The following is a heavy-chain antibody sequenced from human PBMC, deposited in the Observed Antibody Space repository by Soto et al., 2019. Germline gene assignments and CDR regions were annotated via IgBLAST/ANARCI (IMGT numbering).Heavy chain of an antibody. D-gene: IGHD6-13*01. CDR1: GYTFTSYG. CDR3: ARSREQQLSPNFDY. V-gene: IGHV1-18*01. J-gene: IGHJ4*02. CDR2: ISAYNGNT. Sequence: GASVKVSCKASGYTFTSYGISWVRQAPGQGLEWMGWISAYNGNTNYAQKLQGRVTMTRDTSISTAYMELSRLRSDDTAVYYCARSREQQLSPNFDYWGQGTLVTVSS.